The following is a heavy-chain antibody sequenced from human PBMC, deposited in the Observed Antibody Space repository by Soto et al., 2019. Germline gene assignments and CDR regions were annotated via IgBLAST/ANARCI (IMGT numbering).Heavy chain of an antibody. Sequence: SELLSLTNAVYGGYFIGYYWSWIRQPPGKGLEWIGEINHSGSTNYNPSLKSRVTISVDTSKNQFSLKLSSVTAADTAVYYCAKSGIMITFGGVIVHRTDAFDIWGQGTMVTVSS. V-gene: IGHV4-34*01. CDR3: AKSGIMITFGGVIVHRTDAFDI. J-gene: IGHJ3*02. D-gene: IGHD3-16*02. CDR1: GGYFIGYY. CDR2: INHSGST.